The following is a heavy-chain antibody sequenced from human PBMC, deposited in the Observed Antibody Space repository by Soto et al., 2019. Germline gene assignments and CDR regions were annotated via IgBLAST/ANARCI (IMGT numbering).Heavy chain of an antibody. Sequence: ASVKVSCKASGYTFTCYYMHWVRQAPGQGLEWMGWINPNSGGTNYAQKFQGWVTMTRDTSISTAYMELSRLRSDDTAVYYCARGPFLCSGGSCEPRGAFAIWGQGTMVTVSS. CDR1: GYTFTCYY. J-gene: IGHJ3*02. CDR3: ARGPFLCSGGSCEPRGAFAI. CDR2: INPNSGGT. D-gene: IGHD2-15*01. V-gene: IGHV1-2*04.